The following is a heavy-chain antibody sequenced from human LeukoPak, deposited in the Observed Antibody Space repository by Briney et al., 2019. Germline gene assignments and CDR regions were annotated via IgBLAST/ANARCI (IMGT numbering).Heavy chain of an antibody. CDR3: ARGGYCSSTICYPRNAFDM. V-gene: IGHV3-7*01. J-gene: IGHJ3*02. CDR1: GFSLSSQW. Sequence: GGSLRLSCAASGFSLSSQWMSWVRQAPGKGPEWVANIKEDGSQKSYVDSVKGRFTISRDNAKNSLYLQMNSLRAEDTAVYYCARGGYCSSTICYPRNAFDMWGQGTVVTVSS. D-gene: IGHD2-2*01. CDR2: IKEDGSQK.